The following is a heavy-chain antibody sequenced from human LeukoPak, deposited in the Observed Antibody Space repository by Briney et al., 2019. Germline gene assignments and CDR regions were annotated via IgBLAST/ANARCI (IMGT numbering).Heavy chain of an antibody. J-gene: IGHJ4*02. CDR2: ISAYNGNT. CDR3: ASFLGDGSGSYEADY. Sequence: ASVKVSCKASGYTFTSYGISWVRQAPGQGLEWMGWISAYNGNTNYAQKLQGRVTMTTDTSTSTAYMELRSLRSEDTAVYYCASFLGDGSGSYEADYWGQGTLVTVSS. D-gene: IGHD3-10*01. CDR1: GYTFTSYG. V-gene: IGHV1-18*01.